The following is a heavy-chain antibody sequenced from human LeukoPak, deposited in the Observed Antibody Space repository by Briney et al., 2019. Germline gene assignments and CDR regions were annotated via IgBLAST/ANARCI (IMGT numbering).Heavy chain of an antibody. Sequence: PGGSLRLSCAASGFTFSSYWMSWVRQAPGKGLEWVANIKQEGSEKYYVDSVKGRFTISRDNAKNSLYLQMNSLRAEDTAVYYCAREAPQTYYDFWSGYFDYWGQGTLVTVSS. D-gene: IGHD3-3*01. V-gene: IGHV3-7*01. CDR3: AREAPQTYYDFWSGYFDY. J-gene: IGHJ4*02. CDR1: GFTFSSYW. CDR2: IKQEGSEK.